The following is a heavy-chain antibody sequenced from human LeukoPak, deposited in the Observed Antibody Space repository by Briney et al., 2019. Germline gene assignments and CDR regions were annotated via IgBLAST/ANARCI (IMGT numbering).Heavy chain of an antibody. Sequence: PSEALSLTCTVSGGSISSYYWSWIRQPPGKGLEWIGYIYYSGSTNYNPSLKSRVTISVDTSKNQFSLKLSSVTAADTAVYYCARGMYYYDSSGYYYGYYYYYMDVWGKGTTVTISS. V-gene: IGHV4-59*01. CDR1: GGSISSYY. CDR3: ARGMYYYDSSGYYYGYYYYYMDV. D-gene: IGHD3-22*01. J-gene: IGHJ6*03. CDR2: IYYSGST.